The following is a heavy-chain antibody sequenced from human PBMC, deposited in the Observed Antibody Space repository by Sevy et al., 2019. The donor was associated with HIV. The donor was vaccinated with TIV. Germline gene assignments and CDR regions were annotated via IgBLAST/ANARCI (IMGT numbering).Heavy chain of an antibody. D-gene: IGHD2-8*01. CDR1: GFTFSKYS. V-gene: IGHV3-23*01. J-gene: IGHJ4*02. CDR3: AREGCTKPHDY. Sequence: GGCLRLSCAASGFTFSKYSMNWVRQPPGKGLEWVSTLSFGCGEIKHADSVKGRFTISRDNSKNSLYLQMNNLRADDTAVYYCAREGCTKPHDYWGQGTLVTVSS. CDR2: LSFGCGEI.